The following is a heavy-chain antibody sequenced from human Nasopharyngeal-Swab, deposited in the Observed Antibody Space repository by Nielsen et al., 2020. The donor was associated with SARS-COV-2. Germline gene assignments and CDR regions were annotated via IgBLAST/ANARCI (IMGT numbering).Heavy chain of an antibody. V-gene: IGHV1-2*04. CDR3: ARAPGITGIDY. CDR2: INPNSGGT. Sequence: VRQMPGKGLEWMGWINPNSGGTNYAQKFQGWVTMTRDTSISTAYMELSRLRSDDTAVYYCARAPGITGIDYWGQGTLVTVSS. J-gene: IGHJ4*02. D-gene: IGHD1-20*01.